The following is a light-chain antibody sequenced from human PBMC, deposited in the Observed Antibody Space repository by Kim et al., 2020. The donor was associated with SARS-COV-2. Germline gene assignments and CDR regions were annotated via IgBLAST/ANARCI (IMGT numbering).Light chain of an antibody. J-gene: IGKJ4*01. Sequence: DIQMTQSPSTVSASVGDRVTITCRASQSISSWLAWYQQKPGKVPKLLIYKASSLESWVPSRFSGSGSGTEFTLTISNLQPDDFATYYCQHYDTFPLHFGGGTKLEI. CDR2: KAS. V-gene: IGKV1-5*03. CDR3: QHYDTFPLH. CDR1: QSISSW.